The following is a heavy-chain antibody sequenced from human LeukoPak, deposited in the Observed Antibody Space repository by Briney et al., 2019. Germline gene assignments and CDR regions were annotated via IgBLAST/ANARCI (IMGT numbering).Heavy chain of an antibody. CDR2: IYTGGST. CDR1: GGFISSGGYY. V-gene: IGHV4-61*02. CDR3: ARTSTVTTAFDI. D-gene: IGHD4-11*01. Sequence: SETLSFTCSVSGGFISSGGYYWSWLRQPAGKGLEWIGRIYTGGSTNYNPSLKSRVTMSVDTSKNQFSLKLTSVTAADTAVYYCARTSTVTTAFDIWGQGTLVTVSS. J-gene: IGHJ5*02.